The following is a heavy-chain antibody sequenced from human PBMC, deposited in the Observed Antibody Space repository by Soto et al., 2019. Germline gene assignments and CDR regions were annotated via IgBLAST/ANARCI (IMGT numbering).Heavy chain of an antibody. CDR2: IKPDGSDK. J-gene: IGHJ5*02. Sequence: EVQLVESGGGLVQPGESLRLSCAASEFTFNNYWMTWVRQAPEKGLEWVASIKPDGSDKYYLDSVKGRFTISRDNAKNSLYLHMNGRRADDTAVYFCARGTRVGWNTNWFDPWGQGTLVTVSS. V-gene: IGHV3-7*01. D-gene: IGHD1-1*01. CDR3: ARGTRVGWNTNWFDP. CDR1: EFTFNNYW.